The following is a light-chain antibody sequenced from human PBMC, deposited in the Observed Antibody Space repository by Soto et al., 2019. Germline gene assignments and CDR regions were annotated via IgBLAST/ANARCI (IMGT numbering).Light chain of an antibody. V-gene: IGKV3-20*01. CDR3: QQYGSSGT. CDR1: QSVSNNY. J-gene: IGKJ1*01. Sequence: EIVLTPSPGTLSLSPGERATLYCRASQSVSNNYLAWYQQKPGQAPRLLLYGASNRATGIPDRFSVSGSGTDVTRTISRLEPEDFAVYDCQQYGSSGTFGQGTKVEIK. CDR2: GAS.